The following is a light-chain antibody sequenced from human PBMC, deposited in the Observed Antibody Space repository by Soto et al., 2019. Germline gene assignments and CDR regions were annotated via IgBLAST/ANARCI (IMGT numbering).Light chain of an antibody. CDR2: GAS. V-gene: IGKV1-16*02. J-gene: IGKJ4*01. Sequence: DIQMTQSPSSLSASVGDRVTITCRASQDISNSLAWFQQKPGKAPKSLIYGASNLQSGVPSKFNGSGSGTDFILTISSLQPEDFATYYCHQYTSYPLTFGGGTKVEIK. CDR3: HQYTSYPLT. CDR1: QDISNS.